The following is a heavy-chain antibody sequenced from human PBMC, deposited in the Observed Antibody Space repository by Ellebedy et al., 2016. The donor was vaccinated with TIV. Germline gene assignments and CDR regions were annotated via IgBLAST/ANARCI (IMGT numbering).Heavy chain of an antibody. D-gene: IGHD1-26*01. CDR3: ARGGAGFDSMHRELSFDS. J-gene: IGHJ4*02. V-gene: IGHV3-74*03. CDR2: INNDATST. Sequence: GESLKISXAASGFPFSVYWMHWVRQAPGKGLVWVSRINNDATSTTYADSVRGRFIISRDNAKNTLYLQMNSLRDEDTAVYYCARGGAGFDSMHRELSFDSWGQGTLVTVSS. CDR1: GFPFSVYW.